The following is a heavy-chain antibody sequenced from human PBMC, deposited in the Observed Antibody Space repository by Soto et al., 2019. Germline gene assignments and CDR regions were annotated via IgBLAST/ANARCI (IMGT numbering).Heavy chain of an antibody. CDR3: ARLKGTRYFDL. D-gene: IGHD3-10*01. J-gene: IGHJ4*02. V-gene: IGHV4-59*01. CDR2: IYYSGST. Sequence: SETLSLTCTVSGGSISSYYWSWIRQPPGKGLEWIGYIYYSGSTSYNPSLKSRVTISVDTSKNQFSLKLSSVTAADTAVYYCARLKGTRYFDLWGPGVLVT. CDR1: GGSISSYY.